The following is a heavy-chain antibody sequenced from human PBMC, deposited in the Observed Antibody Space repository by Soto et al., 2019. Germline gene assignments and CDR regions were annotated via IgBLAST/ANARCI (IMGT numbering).Heavy chain of an antibody. CDR3: ASDLSGRADV. CDR2: MNEDGGTT. D-gene: IGHD3-10*01. Sequence: GGSLRLSFAASGFSFSSYLMHWVRQVPVKGLVWVARMNEDGGTTDYADSVKGRFTISRDNAKNTLYLQMNSLRVEDTAVYYCASDLSGRADVWGQGTTVTVSS. J-gene: IGHJ6*02. CDR1: GFSFSSYL. V-gene: IGHV3-74*01.